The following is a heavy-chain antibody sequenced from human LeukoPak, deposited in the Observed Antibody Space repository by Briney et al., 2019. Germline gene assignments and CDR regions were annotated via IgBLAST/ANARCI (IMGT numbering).Heavy chain of an antibody. V-gene: IGHV4-4*02. CDR1: GGSISSSNW. D-gene: IGHD1-26*01. CDR3: ARAEGATPQGADHDAFDI. Sequence: SETLSLTCAVSGGSISSSNWWSLVRQPPGKGLEWIGEIYHSGSTNYNPSLKSRVTISVDKSKNQFSLKLSSVTAADTAVYYCARAEGATPQGADHDAFDIWGQGTMVTVSS. CDR2: IYHSGST. J-gene: IGHJ3*02.